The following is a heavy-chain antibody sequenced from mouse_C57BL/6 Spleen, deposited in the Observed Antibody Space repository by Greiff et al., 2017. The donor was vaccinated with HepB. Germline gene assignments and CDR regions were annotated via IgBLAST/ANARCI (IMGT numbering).Heavy chain of an antibody. CDR2: IDPETGGT. Sequence: LVESGAELVRPGASVTLSCKASGYTFTDYEMHWVKQTPVHGLEWIGAIDPETGGTAYNQKFKGKAILTADKSSSTAYMELRSLTSEDSAVYYCTRGRTRGDYWGQGTTLTVSS. CDR1: GYTFTDYE. J-gene: IGHJ2*01. D-gene: IGHD5-1*01. V-gene: IGHV1-15*01. CDR3: TRGRTRGDY.